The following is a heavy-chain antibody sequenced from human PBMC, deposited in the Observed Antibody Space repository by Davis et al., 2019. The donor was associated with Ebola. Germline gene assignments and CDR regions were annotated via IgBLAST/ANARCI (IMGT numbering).Heavy chain of an antibody. J-gene: IGHJ4*02. CDR2: ISSDGSNK. Sequence: GESLKISCAASGFIFSSYAMHWVRQAPGKGLEWVAVISSDGSNKYYADSVKGRFTISRDNAKNSLYLQMNSLRDEDTAVYYCAREQQWLVVYFDYWGQGTLVTVSS. D-gene: IGHD6-19*01. V-gene: IGHV3-30*04. CDR1: GFIFSSYA. CDR3: AREQQWLVVYFDY.